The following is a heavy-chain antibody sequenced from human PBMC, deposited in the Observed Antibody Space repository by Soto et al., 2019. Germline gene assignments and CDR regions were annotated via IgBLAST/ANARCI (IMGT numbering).Heavy chain of an antibody. CDR1: DGSICSGGYY. CDR3: ARADGYVGWYFDL. D-gene: IGHD5-12*01. V-gene: IGHV4-31*03. CDR2: IYYSGST. J-gene: IGHJ2*01. Sequence: LSDTCTVSDGSICSGGYYWRRIRQHPGKGLEWIGYIYYSGSTYYNPSLKSRVTISVDTSKNQFSLKLSSVTAADTAVYYCARADGYVGWYFDLWGRGTLVTVSS.